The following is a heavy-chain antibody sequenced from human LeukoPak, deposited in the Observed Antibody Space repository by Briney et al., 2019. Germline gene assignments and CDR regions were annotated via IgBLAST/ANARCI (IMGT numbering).Heavy chain of an antibody. Sequence: SETLSLTCTVSGGSISSYYWSWIRQPPGKGLEGIGYIYYSGSTNYNPSLKSRVTISVDTSKNQFSLKLSSVTAADTAVYYCAREAGYYDSSGYNWFDPWGQGTLVTVSS. CDR3: AREAGYYDSSGYNWFDP. D-gene: IGHD3-22*01. V-gene: IGHV4-59*01. CDR2: IYYSGST. CDR1: GGSISSYY. J-gene: IGHJ5*02.